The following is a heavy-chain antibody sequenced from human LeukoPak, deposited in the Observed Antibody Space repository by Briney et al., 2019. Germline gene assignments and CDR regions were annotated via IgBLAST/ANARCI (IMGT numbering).Heavy chain of an antibody. CDR2: LYRDATT. J-gene: IGHJ4*02. D-gene: IGHD1-26*01. CDR3: ARLLEWEYYFDY. V-gene: IGHV3-53*04. CDR1: GFTFNSNY. Sequence: GGSLRLSCAASGFTFNSNYMSWVRQAPGKGLEWVSILYRDATTYYSDSVKGRFGISRHNSKDTLYLQMNSLRPEDTAVYYCARLLEWEYYFDYWGQGTLVTVSS.